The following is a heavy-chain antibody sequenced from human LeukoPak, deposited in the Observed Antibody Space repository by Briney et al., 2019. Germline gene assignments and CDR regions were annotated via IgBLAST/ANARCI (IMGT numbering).Heavy chain of an antibody. CDR1: GGSFSGYY. J-gene: IGHJ5*02. V-gene: IGHV4-34*01. CDR2: INHSGST. Sequence: SETLSLTCAVYGGSFSGYYWSWIRQPPGKGLEWIGEINHSGSTNYNPSLKSRVTISVDTSKNQFSLKLSSMTAADTAVYYCARDRGGVSSSSNWFDPWGQGTLVTVSS. CDR3: ARDRGGVSSSSNWFDP. D-gene: IGHD6-6*01.